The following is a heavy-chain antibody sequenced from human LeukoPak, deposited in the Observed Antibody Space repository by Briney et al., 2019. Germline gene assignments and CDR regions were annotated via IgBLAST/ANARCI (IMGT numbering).Heavy chain of an antibody. CDR1: GFAFSSYG. J-gene: IGHJ6*03. CDR3: AKDPRITIFGVATPPSGYYYYYMDV. CDR2: IRYDGSNK. D-gene: IGHD3-3*01. Sequence: GGSLRLSCAASGFAFSSYGMHWVRQAPGKGLEWVAFIRYDGSNKYYADSVKGRFTISRDNSKNTLYLQMNSLRAEDTAVYYCAKDPRITIFGVATPPSGYYYYYMDVWGKGTTVTVSS. V-gene: IGHV3-30*02.